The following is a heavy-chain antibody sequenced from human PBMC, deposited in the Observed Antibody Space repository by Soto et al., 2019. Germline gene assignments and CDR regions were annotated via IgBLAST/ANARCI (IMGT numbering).Heavy chain of an antibody. J-gene: IGHJ6*02. CDR3: TRDYGDYLIAYYYYGMDV. CDR2: IRSKAYGGTT. CDR1: GFTFGDYA. D-gene: IGHD4-17*01. V-gene: IGHV3-49*03. Sequence: GGSLRLSCTASGFTFGDYAMSWFRQAPGKGLEWVGFIRSKAYGGTTAYAASVKGRFTISRDDSKSIAYLQMNSLKTEDTAVYYCTRDYGDYLIAYYYYGMDVWGQGTTVTVSS.